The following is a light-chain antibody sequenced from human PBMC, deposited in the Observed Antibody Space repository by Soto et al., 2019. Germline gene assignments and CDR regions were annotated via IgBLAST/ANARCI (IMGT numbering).Light chain of an antibody. Sequence: DIQMTQSPSSLSASVGDRVTITCRASQDISVYLAWYQQKPGKVPKLLIYSASTLQSGVPSRFSGSGSGTDFTLTISSLQPEDVATYYCQKFNTAPLTFGGGARVEMK. CDR3: QKFNTAPLT. J-gene: IGKJ4*01. CDR2: SAS. V-gene: IGKV1-27*01. CDR1: QDISVY.